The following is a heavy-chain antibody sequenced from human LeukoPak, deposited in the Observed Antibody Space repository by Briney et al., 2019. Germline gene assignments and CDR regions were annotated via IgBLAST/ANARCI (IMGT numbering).Heavy chain of an antibody. CDR2: IYYSGST. D-gene: IGHD6-19*01. J-gene: IGHJ5*02. V-gene: IGHV4-39*07. Sequence: SETLSLTCTVSGRSISSSSYYWGWIRQPPGRGLEWFVSIYYSGSTYYNPSLKSRVTISVDTSKNQFSLKLSSVTAADTAVYYCAREAIMGQWLVWGPNWFDPWGQGTLVTVSS. CDR1: GRSISSSSYY. CDR3: AREAIMGQWLVWGPNWFDP.